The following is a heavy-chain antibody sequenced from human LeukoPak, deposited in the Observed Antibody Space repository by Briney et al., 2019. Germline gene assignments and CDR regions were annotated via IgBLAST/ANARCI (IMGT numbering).Heavy chain of an antibody. Sequence: ASVKVSCKASGYTFTGYYMHWVRQAPGQGLEWMGWINPNSGGTNYAQKFQGRVIMTRDTSISTAYMELSRLRSDDTAVYYCAREDAQQLAPPMDVWGKGTTVTVSS. CDR1: GYTFTGYY. CDR2: INPNSGGT. J-gene: IGHJ6*03. V-gene: IGHV1-2*02. D-gene: IGHD6-13*01. CDR3: AREDAQQLAPPMDV.